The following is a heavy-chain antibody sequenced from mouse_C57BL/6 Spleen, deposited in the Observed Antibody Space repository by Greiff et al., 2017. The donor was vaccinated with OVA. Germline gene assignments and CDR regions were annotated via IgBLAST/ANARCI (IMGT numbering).Heavy chain of an antibody. CDR2: IHPNSGST. Sequence: QVQLQQPGAELVKPGASVKLSCKASGYTFTSYWMHWVKQRPGQGLEWIGMIHPNSGSTNYNEKFKSKATLTVDKSSSTAYMQLSSLTSEDSAVYYCARGVGGYYAMDDWGQGTSVTVSS. CDR1: GYTFTSYW. J-gene: IGHJ4*01. CDR3: ARGVGGYYAMDD. V-gene: IGHV1-64*01.